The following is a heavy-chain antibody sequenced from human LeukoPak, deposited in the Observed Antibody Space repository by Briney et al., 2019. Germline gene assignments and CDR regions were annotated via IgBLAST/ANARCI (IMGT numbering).Heavy chain of an antibody. D-gene: IGHD1-1*01. CDR1: GGSISGSRDY. CDR2: VYYSGSA. CDR3: ARGDTELELSYYGMDV. J-gene: IGHJ6*02. Sequence: SETLSLTFTVSGGSISGSRDYWGWIRQPPGKGLEWFGSVYYSGSAYYNPSLKSRVTISVDTSKNQFSLKLSSVTAADTAVYYCARGDTELELSYYGMDVWGQGTTVTVSS. V-gene: IGHV4-39*01.